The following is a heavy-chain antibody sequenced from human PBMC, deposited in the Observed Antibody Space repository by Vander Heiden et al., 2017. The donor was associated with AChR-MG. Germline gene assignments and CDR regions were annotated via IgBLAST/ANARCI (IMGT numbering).Heavy chain of an antibody. J-gene: IGHJ4*02. Sequence: QVQLQQWGAGLLKPSETLSLTCAVYGGSFSGYYWSWIRQPPGKGLEWIGEINHSGSTNYNPSLKSRVTISVDTSKNQFSLKLSSVTAADTAVYYCARGRGGSYLRGFIDYWGQGTLVTVSS. CDR3: ARGRGGSYLRGFIDY. D-gene: IGHD1-26*01. V-gene: IGHV4-34*01. CDR2: INHSGST. CDR1: GGSFSGYY.